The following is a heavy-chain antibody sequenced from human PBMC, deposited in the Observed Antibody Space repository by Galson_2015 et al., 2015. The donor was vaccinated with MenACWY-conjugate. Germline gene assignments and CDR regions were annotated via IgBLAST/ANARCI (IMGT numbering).Heavy chain of an antibody. Sequence: SVKVSCKASGLIFTNNGFSWVRQAPGQGLEWMGLISASHGNTKYAQRFQGRVTMTTDKSTSTAYMELTSLTSDDTAVYYCVREMGYFERWGQGSMVIVSS. CDR1: GLIFTNNG. V-gene: IGHV1-18*04. CDR2: ISASHGNT. J-gene: IGHJ1*01. D-gene: IGHD3-9*01. CDR3: VREMGYFER.